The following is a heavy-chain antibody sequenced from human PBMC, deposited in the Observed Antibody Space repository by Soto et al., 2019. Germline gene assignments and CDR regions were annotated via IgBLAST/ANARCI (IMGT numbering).Heavy chain of an antibody. V-gene: IGHV3-23*01. D-gene: IGHD2-21*02. CDR2: ISGSGGST. CDR1: GFTFSSYV. J-gene: IGHJ4*02. Sequence: EVQLLESGGGLVQPGGSLRLSCAASGFTFSSYVMSWVRQAPGKGLEWVSAISGSGGSTYYADSVKGRFTISRDNSKNTLYLQMNSLRAEDTAVYYCAKGGVVVTARAPFDYWGQGTLVTVSS. CDR3: AKGGVVVTARAPFDY.